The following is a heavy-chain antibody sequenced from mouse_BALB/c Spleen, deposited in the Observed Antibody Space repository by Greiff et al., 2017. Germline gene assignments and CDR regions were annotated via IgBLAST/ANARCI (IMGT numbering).Heavy chain of an antibody. CDR2: IDPENGDT. J-gene: IGHJ1*01. V-gene: IGHV14-4*02. D-gene: IGHD2-2*01. CDR1: GFNIKDYY. CDR3: NFYYGYDDWYFDV. Sequence: VQLQQSGAELVRSGASVKLSCTASGFNIKDYYMHWVKQRPEQGLEWIGWIDPENGDTEYAPKFQGKATMTADTSSNTAYLQLSSLTSEDTAVYYFNFYYGYDDWYFDVWGAGTTVTVSS.